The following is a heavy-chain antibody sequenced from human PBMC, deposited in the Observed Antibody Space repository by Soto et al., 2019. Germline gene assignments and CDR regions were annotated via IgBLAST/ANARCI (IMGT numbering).Heavy chain of an antibody. J-gene: IGHJ6*02. Sequence: SVKVSCKASGGTFSSYAISWVRQAPGQGLEWVGGIIPIFGTANYAQKFQGRVTITADESTSTAYMELSSLRSEDTAVYYCARVNAIFGVVTTRPDYYYYGMDVWGQGTTVTVSS. CDR1: GGTFSSYA. V-gene: IGHV1-69*13. D-gene: IGHD3-3*01. CDR2: IIPIFGTA. CDR3: ARVNAIFGVVTTRPDYYYYGMDV.